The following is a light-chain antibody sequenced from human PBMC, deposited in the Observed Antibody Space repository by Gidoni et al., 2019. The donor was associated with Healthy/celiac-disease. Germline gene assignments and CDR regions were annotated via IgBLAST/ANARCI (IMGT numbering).Light chain of an antibody. CDR3: QQYNNWPWT. J-gene: IGKJ1*01. CDR1: QSVSSN. V-gene: IGKV3D-15*01. Sequence: EIVMTQSPATLSVSPGERATLPCRASQSVSSNLAWYQQKPGQAPRILIYGASTRATGIPARFSGSGSGTEFTLTISSLQSEDFAVYYCQQYNNWPWTFGQGTKVEIK. CDR2: GAS.